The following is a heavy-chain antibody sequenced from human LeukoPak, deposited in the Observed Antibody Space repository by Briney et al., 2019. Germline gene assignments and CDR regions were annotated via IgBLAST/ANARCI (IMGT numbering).Heavy chain of an antibody. CDR2: ISGSGGST. V-gene: IGHV3-23*01. Sequence: GGSLRLSCAASGFTFSSYAMSWVRQAPGKGLEWVSAISGSGGSTYYADSVKGRFTISRDNSKNTLYLQMNSLRVEDMAVYYCAKDSKITSADYYFDYWGLGTLVTVSS. J-gene: IGHJ4*02. CDR1: GFTFSSYA. CDR3: AKDSKITSADYYFDY. D-gene: IGHD6-13*01.